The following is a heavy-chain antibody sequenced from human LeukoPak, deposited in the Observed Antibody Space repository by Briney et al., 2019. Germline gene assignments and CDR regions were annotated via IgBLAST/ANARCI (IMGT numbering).Heavy chain of an antibody. D-gene: IGHD1-7*01. CDR1: GYSISSGYY. CDR3: ARHGEVGWNYVGFDY. J-gene: IGHJ4*02. V-gene: IGHV4-38-2*01. Sequence: SETLSLTCAVSGYSISSGYYWGWIRQPPGKGLEWIGSIYHSGSTYYNPSLRSRVTMSVDTSKNQFSLKLSSVTAADTAVYYCARHGEVGWNYVGFDYWGQGTLVTVSS. CDR2: IYHSGST.